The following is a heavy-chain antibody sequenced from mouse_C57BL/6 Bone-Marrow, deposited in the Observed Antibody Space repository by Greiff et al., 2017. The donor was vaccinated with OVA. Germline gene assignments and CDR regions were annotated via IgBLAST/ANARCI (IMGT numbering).Heavy chain of an antibody. CDR2: IYPGSGST. CDR3: ARDYPYYGSSSDY. V-gene: IGHV1-55*01. J-gene: IGHJ2*01. CDR1: GYTFTSYW. D-gene: IGHD1-1*01. Sequence: QVQLKQPGAELVKPGASVKMSCKASGYTFTSYWITWVKQRPGQGLEWIGDIYPGSGSTNYNEKFKSKATLTVDTSSSTAYMQLSSLTSEDSAVYYCARDYPYYGSSSDYWGQGTTLTVSS.